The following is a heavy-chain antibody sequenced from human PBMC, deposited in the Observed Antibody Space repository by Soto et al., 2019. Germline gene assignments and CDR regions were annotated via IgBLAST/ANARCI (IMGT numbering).Heavy chain of an antibody. V-gene: IGHV1-69*13. CDR3: ARDRGYYDFWSGHHPYYYYGMDV. CDR2: IIPIFGTA. CDR1: GGTFSSYA. Sequence: SVKVSCKASGGTFSSYAISWVRQAPGQGLEWMGGIIPIFGTANYAQKFQGRVTITADESTSTAYMELSSLRSEDTAVYYCARDRGYYDFWSGHHPYYYYGMDVWGQGTTVTVSS. D-gene: IGHD3-3*01. J-gene: IGHJ6*02.